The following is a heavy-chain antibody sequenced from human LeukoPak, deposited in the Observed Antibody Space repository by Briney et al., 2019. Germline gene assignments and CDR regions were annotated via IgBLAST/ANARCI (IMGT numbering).Heavy chain of an antibody. D-gene: IGHD6-13*01. Sequence: GGSLRLSCRGSGVTFEDYYLSWIRQAPGKGLEWISYVSSTGGDKFYADPVKGRFTISRDNSKNTLYLQMNSLRAEDTAVYYCARDRNRGSSWYPDYWGQGTLVTVSS. CDR1: GVTFEDYY. CDR2: VSSTGGDK. CDR3: ARDRNRGSSWYPDY. V-gene: IGHV3-11*04. J-gene: IGHJ4*02.